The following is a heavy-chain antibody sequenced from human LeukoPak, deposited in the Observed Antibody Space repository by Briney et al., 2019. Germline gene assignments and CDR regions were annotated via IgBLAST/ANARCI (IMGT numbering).Heavy chain of an antibody. CDR2: IIPILGIA. CDR1: GGTFSSYA. CDR3: ARGVYIAAAQYGY. D-gene: IGHD6-13*01. J-gene: IGHJ4*02. Sequence: SVKVSCKASGGTFSSYAISWVRQAPGQGLEWMGRIIPILGIANYAQKFQGRVTITADKSTSTAYMELSSLRSEDTAVYYCARGVYIAAAQYGYWGQGTLVTVSP. V-gene: IGHV1-69*04.